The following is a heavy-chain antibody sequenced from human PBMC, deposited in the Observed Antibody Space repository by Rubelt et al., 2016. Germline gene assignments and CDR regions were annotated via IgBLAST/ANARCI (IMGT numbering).Heavy chain of an antibody. CDR3: AREVGATDL. V-gene: IGHV1-46*01. J-gene: IGHJ4*02. Sequence: QVQLVQSGAEVKRSGASVKVSCKTSGYTFTSYYIHWVRQAPGQGLEWMGISNSNGGSTTYAQKFKGRVTMTRETSTSTVYMELSSLRSDDTAIYYCAREVGATDLWGQGTLVTVSS. D-gene: IGHD1-26*01. CDR1: GYTFTSYY. CDR2: SNSNGGST.